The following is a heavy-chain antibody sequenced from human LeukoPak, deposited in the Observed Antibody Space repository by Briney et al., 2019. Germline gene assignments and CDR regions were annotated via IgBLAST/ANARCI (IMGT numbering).Heavy chain of an antibody. CDR2: ISYDGSNK. J-gene: IGHJ4*02. D-gene: IGHD3-9*01. CDR3: ARAPYYDILTGYVFDY. V-gene: IGHV3-30*04. CDR1: GFTFSSYA. Sequence: GGSLRLSCAASGFTFSSYAMHWVRQAPGKGLEWVAVISYDGSNKYYADSVKGRFTISRDNSKNTLYLQMNSLRAEDTALYYCARAPYYDILTGYVFDYWGQGTLVTVSS.